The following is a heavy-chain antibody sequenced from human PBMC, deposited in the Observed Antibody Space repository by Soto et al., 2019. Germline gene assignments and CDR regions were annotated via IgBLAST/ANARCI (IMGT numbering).Heavy chain of an antibody. CDR3: AIAPPSRAYHDESSGYFYLPILDF. CDR1: GFTFSSFV. D-gene: IGHD3-22*01. V-gene: IGHV3-30-3*01. Sequence: GGSLRLSCTASGFTFSSFVMHWVRQAPGMGLEWVAVISHNGGNEYYADSVKGRLTISRDHSKNTLYLQMNTLRAEDTAVYYCAIAPPSRAYHDESSGYFYLPILDFWGQGTLVTVSS. J-gene: IGHJ4*02. CDR2: ISHNGGNE.